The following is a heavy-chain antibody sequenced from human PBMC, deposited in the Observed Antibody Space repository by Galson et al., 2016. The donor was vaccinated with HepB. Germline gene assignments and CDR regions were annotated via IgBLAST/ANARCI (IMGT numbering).Heavy chain of an antibody. CDR2: IKQNESEK. CDR3: ATFIEENSSFES. Sequence: SLRLSCAASGFTFTTYWMSWVRQAPGKGLEWVANIKQNESEKFYADSVKGRFTVSRDNAKNSLFLQMRSLRAEETAVYFCATFIEENSSFESWGQGTLVTVSS. D-gene: IGHD1/OR15-1a*01. CDR1: GFTFTTYW. J-gene: IGHJ4*02. V-gene: IGHV3-7*01.